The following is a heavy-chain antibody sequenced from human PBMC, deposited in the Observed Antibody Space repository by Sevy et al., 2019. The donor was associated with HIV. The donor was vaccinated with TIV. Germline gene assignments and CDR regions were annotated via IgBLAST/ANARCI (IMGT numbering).Heavy chain of an antibody. V-gene: IGHV3-21*01. CDR3: ARDLEQLVSL. CDR1: RFTFSSYS. Sequence: GGSLRLSCAASRFTFSSYSMNWVRQAPGKGLEWVSSISSSSSYIYYADSVKGRFTISRDNAKNSLYLQMNSLRAEDTAVYYCARDLEQLVSLWGQGTLVTVSS. D-gene: IGHD6-13*01. CDR2: ISSSSSYI. J-gene: IGHJ4*02.